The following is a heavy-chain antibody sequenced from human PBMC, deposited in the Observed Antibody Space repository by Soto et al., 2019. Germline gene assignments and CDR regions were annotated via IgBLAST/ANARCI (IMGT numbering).Heavy chain of an antibody. D-gene: IGHD1-1*01. Sequence: QEQLQQWGAGLLKPSETLSLTCAVYGGFVSSGNYYWSWIRQPPGKGLEWIGEMSHSGGTHFNPFLKSRVPTSVDPSKNQCSLKMSSVTAADTALYYCARVERGTATSVVDAFDIWGPGTMVTVSS. CDR3: ARVERGTATSVVDAFDI. J-gene: IGHJ3*02. V-gene: IGHV4-34*01. CDR2: MSHSGGT. CDR1: GGFVSSGNYY.